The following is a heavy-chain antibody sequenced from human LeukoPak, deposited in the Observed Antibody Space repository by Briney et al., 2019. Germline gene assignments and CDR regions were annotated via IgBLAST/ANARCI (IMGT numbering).Heavy chain of an antibody. CDR2: INPNNGDT. Sequence: ASVKVSCKASGYIFTTYFIHWVRQAPGQGLEWMGWINPNNGDTNYVQKFQGRVTMTRDTSTSTVYMELNSLRSEDTAVYYCARGRSIAARPGYFQHWGQGTLVTVSS. J-gene: IGHJ1*01. D-gene: IGHD6-6*01. V-gene: IGHV1-2*02. CDR3: ARGRSIAARPGYFQH. CDR1: GYIFTTYF.